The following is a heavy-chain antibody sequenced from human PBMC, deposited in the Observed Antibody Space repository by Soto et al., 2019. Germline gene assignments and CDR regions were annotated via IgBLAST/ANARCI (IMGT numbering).Heavy chain of an antibody. D-gene: IGHD5-12*01. V-gene: IGHV3-64*01. CDR2: ISSNGGST. CDR1: GFTFSSYA. J-gene: IGHJ4*02. CDR3: ARLGYSGYDTNPQSDY. Sequence: GGSLRLSCAASGFTFSSYAMHWVRQAPGKGLEYVSAISSNGGSTYYANSVKGRFTISRDNSKNTLYLQMGSLRAEDMAVYYCARLGYSGYDTNPQSDYWGQGTLVTVSS.